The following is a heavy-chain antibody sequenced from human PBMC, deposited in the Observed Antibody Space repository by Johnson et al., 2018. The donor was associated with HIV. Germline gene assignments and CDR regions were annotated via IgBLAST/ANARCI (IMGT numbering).Heavy chain of an antibody. CDR1: GLTFSDYY. CDR3: ARQTLRAFDI. J-gene: IGHJ3*02. CDR2: ISGSGGST. V-gene: IGHV3-23*01. Sequence: EVQLMESGGGLVKPGGSLIVSCEASGLTFSDYYMSWIRQAPGKGLEWVSAISGSGGSTYYADSVKGRFTISRDNSKNTLYLQMNSLRAEDTALYYCARQTLRAFDIWGQGTMVTVSS.